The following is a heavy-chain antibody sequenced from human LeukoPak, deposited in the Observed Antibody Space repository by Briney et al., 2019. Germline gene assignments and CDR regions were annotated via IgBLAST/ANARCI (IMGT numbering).Heavy chain of an antibody. CDR1: GYTFTSYY. CDR3: ARELRDCSSTSCYKGFYYYYYMDV. Sequence: ASVKVSCKASGYTFTSYYMHWVRQAPGQGLEWMGIINPSGGSTSYAQKFQGRVTMTRDTSTSTVYMELSSLRSEDTAVYYCARELRDCSSTSCYKGFYYYYYMDVWGKGTTVTVSS. V-gene: IGHV1-46*01. D-gene: IGHD2-2*02. J-gene: IGHJ6*03. CDR2: INPSGGST.